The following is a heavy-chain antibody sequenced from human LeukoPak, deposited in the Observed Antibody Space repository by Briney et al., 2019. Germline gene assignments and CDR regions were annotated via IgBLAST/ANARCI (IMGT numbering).Heavy chain of an antibody. D-gene: IGHD6-13*01. V-gene: IGHV3-30-3*01. J-gene: IGHJ4*02. Sequence: PGGSLRLSCAASGFTFSSYAMHWVRQAPGKGLEWVAVISYDGSNKYYADSVKGRFTISRDNSKNTLYLQMNSLRAKDTAVYYCATLPHGIAAAGFDYWGQGTLVTVSS. CDR2: ISYDGSNK. CDR3: ATLPHGIAAAGFDY. CDR1: GFTFSSYA.